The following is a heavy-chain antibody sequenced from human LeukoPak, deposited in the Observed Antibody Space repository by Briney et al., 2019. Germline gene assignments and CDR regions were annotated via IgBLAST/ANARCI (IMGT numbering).Heavy chain of an antibody. Sequence: PSGTLSLTCAVSGGSISSSNWWSWVRQPPGKGLEWIGETYHSGSTNYNPSLKSRVTISVDTSKNQFSLKLSSVTAADTAVYYCASSPRTGDENYWGQGTLVTVSS. CDR3: ASSPRTGDENY. CDR2: TYHSGST. CDR1: GGSISSSNW. J-gene: IGHJ4*02. D-gene: IGHD7-27*01. V-gene: IGHV4-4*02.